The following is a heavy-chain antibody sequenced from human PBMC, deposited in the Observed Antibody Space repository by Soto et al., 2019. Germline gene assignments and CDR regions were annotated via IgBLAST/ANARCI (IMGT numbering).Heavy chain of an antibody. V-gene: IGHV5-51*01. CDR1: GYSFTSYW. J-gene: IGHJ5*02. CDR2: IYHGDAET. Sequence: PGESLKISCKGSGYSFTSYWIGWVRQMPGKCLDRKEIIYHGDAETRYSPPFQGQATISAEKSISHAYLQWSNRKSSDTAMYYSLRQSIVGAHNWFDTCGQGALVTVSS. D-gene: IGHD1-26*01. CDR3: LRQSIVGAHNWFDT.